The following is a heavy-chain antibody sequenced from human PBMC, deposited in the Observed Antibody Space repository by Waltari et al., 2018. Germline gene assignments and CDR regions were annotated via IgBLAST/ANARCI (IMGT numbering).Heavy chain of an antibody. CDR3: ASRAPMYYDFWSGFEYYGMDV. CDR2: INHSGST. CDR1: GGSFSGYY. Sequence: QVQLQQWGAGLLKPSETLSLTCAVYGGSFSGYYWSWIRQPPGKGLEWIGEINHSGSTNYNPSLKSRVTISVDTSKNQFSLKLSSVTAADTAVYYCASRAPMYYDFWSGFEYYGMDVWGQGTTVTVSS. J-gene: IGHJ6*02. D-gene: IGHD3-3*01. V-gene: IGHV4-34*01.